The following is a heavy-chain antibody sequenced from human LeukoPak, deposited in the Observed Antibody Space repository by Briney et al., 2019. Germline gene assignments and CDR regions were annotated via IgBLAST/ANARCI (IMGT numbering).Heavy chain of an antibody. CDR3: VRVGNSREFDY. D-gene: IGHD4-23*01. V-gene: IGHV3-64*01. Sequence: GGSLRLSCAASGFPFSNYPLHWVRRAPGRGLEYVSAFSSYGDATFYANSVKGRFTIYRDNSKNTLSLQMGSLRPGEVVVFDCVRVGNSREFDYWGQGTLVTVSS. CDR2: FSSYGDAT. J-gene: IGHJ4*02. CDR1: GFPFSNYP.